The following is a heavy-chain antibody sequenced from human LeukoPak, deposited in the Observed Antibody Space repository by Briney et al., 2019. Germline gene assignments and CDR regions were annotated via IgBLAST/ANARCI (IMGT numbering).Heavy chain of an antibody. CDR1: GYSFTSYW. Sequence: ESLKISWKGSGYSFTSYWIGWVRQMPGKGLGWRGIIYHGDSDNCYSPSFQGQVTISADKSISTAYLLWSSLKASDTAMYYCARRESYYYVAGYDAFDIWGQGTMVTVSS. CDR3: ARRESYYYVAGYDAFDI. J-gene: IGHJ3*02. V-gene: IGHV5-51*01. CDR2: IYHGDSDN. D-gene: IGHD3-10*02.